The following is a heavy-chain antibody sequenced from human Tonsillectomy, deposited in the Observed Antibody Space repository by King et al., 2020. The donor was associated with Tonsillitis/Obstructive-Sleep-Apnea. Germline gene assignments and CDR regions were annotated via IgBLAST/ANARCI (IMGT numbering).Heavy chain of an antibody. J-gene: IGHJ6*03. CDR2: ISYDGSNK. Sequence: VQLVESGGGVVQPGRSLRLSCAASGFTFSSYAMHWVRQAPGKGLEWVAVISYDGSNKYYADSVKGRFTISRDNSKNTLYLQMNSLRAEDTAVYYCARDDVVVPAAPYYYYMDVWGKGTTVTVSS. V-gene: IGHV3-30*01. D-gene: IGHD2-2*01. CDR1: GFTFSSYA. CDR3: ARDDVVVPAAPYYYYMDV.